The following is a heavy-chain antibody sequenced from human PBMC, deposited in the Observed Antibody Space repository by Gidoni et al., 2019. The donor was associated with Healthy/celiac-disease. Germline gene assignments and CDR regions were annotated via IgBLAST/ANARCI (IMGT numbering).Heavy chain of an antibody. CDR3: ARDRGIAVAGDFDY. CDR2: IYHSGST. V-gene: IGHV4-4*02. D-gene: IGHD6-19*01. CDR1: GGSISRSNW. J-gene: IGHJ4*02. Sequence: QVQLQESGPGLVKPSGTMYLTCDVSGGSISRSNWWRWVRQPPGKGLEWIVEIYHSGSTNYNPSLKSRVTISVDKSKNQFSLKLSSVTAADTAVYYCARDRGIAVAGDFDYWGQGTLVTVSA.